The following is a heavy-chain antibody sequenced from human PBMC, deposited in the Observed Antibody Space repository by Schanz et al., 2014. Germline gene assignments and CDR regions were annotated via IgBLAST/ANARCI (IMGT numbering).Heavy chain of an antibody. J-gene: IGHJ4*02. CDR1: GFSLNTYG. Sequence: QAQLMESGGGVVQPGTSLILSCSVSGFSLNTYGIHWFRQPAGKGLEWVAAMSYDGSIKYYGDSVKGRFTISRDNSKNTVYLQMNRLRAEDTAVYYCARVHHYDPSGWGYFDYWGQGALVTVSS. D-gene: IGHD3-22*01. CDR3: ARVHHYDPSGWGYFDY. V-gene: IGHV3-33*01. CDR2: MSYDGSIK.